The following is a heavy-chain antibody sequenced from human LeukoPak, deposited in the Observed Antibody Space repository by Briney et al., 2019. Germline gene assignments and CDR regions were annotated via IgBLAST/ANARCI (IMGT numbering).Heavy chain of an antibody. Sequence: ASVKVSCTASGYTFTSYGISWVRQAPGQGLEWMGWISAYNGNTIYAQKFQGRVTMTEDTSTDTAYMELSSLRSEDTAVYYCATNRPRYSYGYRSSDYWGQGTLVTVSS. CDR2: ISAYNGNT. CDR1: GYTFTSYG. D-gene: IGHD5-18*01. V-gene: IGHV1-18*01. J-gene: IGHJ4*02. CDR3: ATNRPRYSYGYRSSDY.